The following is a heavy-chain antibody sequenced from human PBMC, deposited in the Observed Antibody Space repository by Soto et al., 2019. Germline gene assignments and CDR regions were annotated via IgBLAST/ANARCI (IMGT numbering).Heavy chain of an antibody. V-gene: IGHV3-23*01. Sequence: GGSLRLSCAASGFTFSSYAMSWVRQAPGKGLEWVSAISGSGGSTYYADSVKGRFTISRDNSKNTLYLQMNSLRAEDTAVYYCAKDLRGGYYDSSGYDAFDIWGQGTMVTVSS. J-gene: IGHJ3*02. CDR3: AKDLRGGYYDSSGYDAFDI. CDR1: GFTFSSYA. D-gene: IGHD3-22*01. CDR2: ISGSGGST.